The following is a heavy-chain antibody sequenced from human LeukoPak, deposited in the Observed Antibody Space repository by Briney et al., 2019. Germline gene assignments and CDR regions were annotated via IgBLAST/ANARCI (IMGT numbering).Heavy chain of an antibody. D-gene: IGHD4-11*01. CDR1: GGTFSSYA. J-gene: IGHJ6*03. CDR2: IIPIFGTA. V-gene: IGHV1-69*13. Sequence: SVNVSCKASGGTFSSYAISWVRQAPGQGLEWMGGIIPIFGTANYAQKFQGRVTITADESTSTAYMELSSLRSEDTAVYYCARGAATVTTFDYYYYYMDVWGKGTTVTVSS. CDR3: ARGAATVTTFDYYYYYMDV.